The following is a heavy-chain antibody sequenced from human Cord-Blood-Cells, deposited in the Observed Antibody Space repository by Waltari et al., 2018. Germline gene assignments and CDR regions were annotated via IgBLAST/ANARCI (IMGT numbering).Heavy chain of an antibody. CDR3: ARDVAAGDYYGMDV. J-gene: IGHJ6*02. CDR2: ISSSSYI. V-gene: IGHV3-21*01. D-gene: IGHD6-25*01. Sequence: EVQLVESGGGLVKPGGSLRLSCAASGFTFSSYSMNWARQAPGKGLEWVSSISSSSYIYYADSGKGRFTISRDNAKNSLYLQMNSLRAEDTAVYYCARDVAAGDYYGMDVWGQGTTVTVSS. CDR1: GFTFSSYS.